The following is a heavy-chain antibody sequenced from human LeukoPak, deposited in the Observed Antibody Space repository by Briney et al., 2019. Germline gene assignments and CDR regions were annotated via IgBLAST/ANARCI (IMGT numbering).Heavy chain of an antibody. CDR2: IYYSGGT. J-gene: IGHJ4*02. Sequence: SETLSLTCTVSGGSISSYYWSWIRQPPGKGLEWIGYIYYSGGTNYNPSLKSRVTISVDTSKNQFSLKLSSVTAADTAVYYCAREAAAQYYFDYWGQGTLVTVSS. V-gene: IGHV4-59*12. CDR1: GGSISSYY. CDR3: AREAAAQYYFDY. D-gene: IGHD6-13*01.